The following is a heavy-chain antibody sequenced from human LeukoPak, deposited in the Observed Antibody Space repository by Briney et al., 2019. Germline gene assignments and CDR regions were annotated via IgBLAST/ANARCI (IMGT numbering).Heavy chain of an antibody. CDR1: GYTFTSYG. V-gene: IGHV1-18*01. J-gene: IGHJ4*02. CDR2: ISAYNGNT. D-gene: IGHD3-10*01. Sequence: ASVKVSCKASGYTFTSYGISWVRQAPGQGLEWMGWISAYNGNTNYAQKFQGRVTMTEDTSTDTAYMELSSLRSEDTAVYYCATKLFGELGYWGQGTLVTVSS. CDR3: ATKLFGELGY.